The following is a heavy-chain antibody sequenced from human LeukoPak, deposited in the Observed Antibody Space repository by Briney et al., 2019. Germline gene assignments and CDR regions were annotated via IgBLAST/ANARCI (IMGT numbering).Heavy chain of an antibody. CDR3: ARHWSRGYGDYLRAFDI. Sequence: SETLSLTCTVSGGSISSSSYYWGWIRQPPGKGLEWIGSTYYSGSTYYNPSLKSRVTISVDTSKNQFSLKLSSVTAADTAVYYCARHWSRGYGDYLRAFDIRGQGTMVTVSS. D-gene: IGHD4-17*01. J-gene: IGHJ3*02. CDR2: TYYSGST. V-gene: IGHV4-39*01. CDR1: GGSISSSSYY.